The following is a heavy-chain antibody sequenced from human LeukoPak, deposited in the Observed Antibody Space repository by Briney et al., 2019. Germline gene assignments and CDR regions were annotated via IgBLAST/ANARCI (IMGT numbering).Heavy chain of an antibody. Sequence: GGSLRLSCAASGFTFSTYWMTWVRQAPGKGLEWVANIKEDGSLKYYVDSVKGRFTISRDNAKNSLYLQMSSLRVEDTAVYYCARDVLGRSGEQLDYWGQGTLVTVSS. D-gene: IGHD3-3*01. CDR3: ARDVLGRSGEQLDY. J-gene: IGHJ4*02. V-gene: IGHV3-7*03. CDR2: IKEDGSLK. CDR1: GFTFSTYW.